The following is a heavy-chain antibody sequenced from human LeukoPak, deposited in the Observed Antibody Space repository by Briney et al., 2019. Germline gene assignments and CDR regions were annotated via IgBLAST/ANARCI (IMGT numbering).Heavy chain of an antibody. CDR1: GVSITRFY. J-gene: IGHJ4*02. CDR2: IYFSGGT. CDR3: ASTGYCIGGSCYSNYFDH. D-gene: IGHD2-15*01. Sequence: PSETLSLTCTVTGVSITRFYWSWIRPPPWKGLEWIGYIYFSGGTNYKPSLKSRVTVSLDTTKNQVSLKLSSVSAADTAVYYCASTGYCIGGSCYSNYFDHWGQGTLVTVSS. V-gene: IGHV4-59*08.